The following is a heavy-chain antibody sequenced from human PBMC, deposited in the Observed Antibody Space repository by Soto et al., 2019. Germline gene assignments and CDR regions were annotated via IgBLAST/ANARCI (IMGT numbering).Heavy chain of an antibody. CDR3: ATGTTIPGIDY. V-gene: IGHV3-7*01. J-gene: IGHJ4*02. D-gene: IGHD1-1*01. Sequence: EVQLVESGGGLVQPGGSLRLSCAASGFTFTSYWMNWVRQAPGKGLEWVANIRQDGRDKNYVGSVKGRFTISRDNAKNSLYLQMNSLRPEDTAIYYCATGTTIPGIDYWGQGALVTVSS. CDR2: IRQDGRDK. CDR1: GFTFTSYW.